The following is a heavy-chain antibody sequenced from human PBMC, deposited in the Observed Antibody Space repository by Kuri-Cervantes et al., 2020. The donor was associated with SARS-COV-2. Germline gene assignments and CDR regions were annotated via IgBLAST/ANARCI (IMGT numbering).Heavy chain of an antibody. CDR3: ARDKDFWSGPGVNWFDP. J-gene: IGHJ5*02. D-gene: IGHD3-3*01. V-gene: IGHV1-18*01. Sequence: ASVKVSCKASGNTFTSYGISWVRQAPGQGLEWMGWSSAYNGNTNYAQKLQGRVTMTTDTSTSTAYMELRSLRSDDTAVYYCARDKDFWSGPGVNWFDPWGQGTLVTVSS. CDR1: GNTFTSYG. CDR2: SSAYNGNT.